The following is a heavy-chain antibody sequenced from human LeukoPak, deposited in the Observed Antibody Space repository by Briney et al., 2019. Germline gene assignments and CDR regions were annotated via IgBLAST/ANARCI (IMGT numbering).Heavy chain of an antibody. CDR1: GGSISSSSYY. CDR2: IYYSGST. D-gene: IGHD3/OR15-3a*01. J-gene: IGHJ6*03. Sequence: SETLSLTCTVSGGSISSSSYYWGWIRQPPGKGLEWIGTIYYSGSTYYNPSLKSRVTISVDTSKNQFSLKLSSVTAADTAVYYCARGLRRGLVIIFPTHYYYYYMDVWGKGTTVTISS. V-gene: IGHV4-39*07. CDR3: ARGLRRGLVIIFPTHYYYYYMDV.